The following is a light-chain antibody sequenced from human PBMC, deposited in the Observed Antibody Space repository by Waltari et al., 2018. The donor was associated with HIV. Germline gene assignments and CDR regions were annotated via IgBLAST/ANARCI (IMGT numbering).Light chain of an antibody. J-gene: IGKJ1*01. CDR1: QSISRSD. Sequence: EIVLTQSPGTLSLSPGERATLFCRASQSISRSDLAWYQQTPGQAPRLLIYGASSRATDIPDRFTGSGSGTDFTLTISRLEPEDFVIYYCQQYGTSPWTFGKGPRWKSN. V-gene: IGKV3-20*01. CDR2: GAS. CDR3: QQYGTSPWT.